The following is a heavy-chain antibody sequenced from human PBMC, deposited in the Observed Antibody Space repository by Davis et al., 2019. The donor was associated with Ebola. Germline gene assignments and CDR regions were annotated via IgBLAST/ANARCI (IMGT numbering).Heavy chain of an antibody. Sequence: GSLRLSCSVSGDSISSGSNYWSWIRQPAGKGLEWIGYIYYSGSTKYNPSLKSRVTMSVDTSKNQFSLKLRSVTAADTAVYYCARDRAVAGTPLSGYIDVWGKGTTVTVSS. CDR2: IYYSGST. CDR1: GDSISSGSNY. CDR3: ARDRAVAGTPLSGYIDV. D-gene: IGHD6-19*01. V-gene: IGHV4-61*10. J-gene: IGHJ6*03.